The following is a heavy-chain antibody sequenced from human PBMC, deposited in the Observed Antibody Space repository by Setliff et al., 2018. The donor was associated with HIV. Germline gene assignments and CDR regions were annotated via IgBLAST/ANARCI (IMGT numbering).Heavy chain of an antibody. D-gene: IGHD6-6*01. V-gene: IGHV1-69*10. CDR2: IIPILGIA. CDR3: ARDREYYYMDV. CDR1: GGTFSSYA. J-gene: IGHJ6*03. Sequence: SVKVSCKASGGTFSSYAINWVRQAPGQGLEWMGGIIPILGIANYAQKFQGRVTITADKSTSTAYMELSSLRSEDTAVYYCARDREYYYMDVWGTGTTVTVSS.